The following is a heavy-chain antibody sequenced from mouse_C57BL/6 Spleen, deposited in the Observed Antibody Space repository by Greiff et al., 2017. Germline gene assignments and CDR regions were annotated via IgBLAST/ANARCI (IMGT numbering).Heavy chain of an antibody. CDR3: ARDFSKDWYFDV. J-gene: IGHJ1*03. D-gene: IGHD2-5*01. CDR2: IDPNSGGT. Sequence: QVQLQQPGAELVKPGASVKLSCKASGYTFTSYWMHWVKQRPGRGLEWIGRIDPNSGGTKYNEKFKSKATLTVDTPSSTAYMQLSILTSEDSAVYYCARDFSKDWYFDVWGTGTTVTVSS. V-gene: IGHV1-72*01. CDR1: GYTFTSYW.